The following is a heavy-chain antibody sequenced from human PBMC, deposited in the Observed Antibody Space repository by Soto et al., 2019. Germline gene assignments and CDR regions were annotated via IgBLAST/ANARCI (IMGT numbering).Heavy chain of an antibody. V-gene: IGHV5-10-1*01. Sequence: PGESLKISCKGSGYGFTNYWISWVRQMPGKGLEWMGRIDPSDSYTNYSPSFQGHVTISIDKSISSAYVQWSSLKASDTAIYYRAIRTPSNDYWGQGTLVTVSS. CDR2: IDPSDSYT. CDR3: AIRTPSNDY. D-gene: IGHD1-7*01. J-gene: IGHJ4*02. CDR1: GYGFTNYW.